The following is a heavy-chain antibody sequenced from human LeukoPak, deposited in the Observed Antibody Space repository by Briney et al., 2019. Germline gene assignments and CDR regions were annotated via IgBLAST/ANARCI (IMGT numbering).Heavy chain of an antibody. CDR2: IYYTGRT. D-gene: IGHD6-13*01. V-gene: IGHV4-30-4*01. CDR1: GGSISSGDFH. Sequence: SQTLSLTCIVSGGSISSGDFHWSWVRQPPGKGLEWIGYIYYTGRTYYNPSLKSRVTISVDTSRNQFSLKLSSVTAADTAVYYCARGPIAAAGTLDYWGQGTLVTVSS. CDR3: ARGPIAAAGTLDY. J-gene: IGHJ4*02.